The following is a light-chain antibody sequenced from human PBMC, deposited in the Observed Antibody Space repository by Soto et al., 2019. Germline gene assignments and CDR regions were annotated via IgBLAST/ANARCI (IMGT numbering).Light chain of an antibody. V-gene: IGLV2-14*01. CDR2: EVS. CDR3: SSYRSRKMLV. Sequence: QSALTQPASVSGSPGQSITISCTGTSGDVVAYNCVSWYQQHPGKAPKLMIFEVSDRTSGVSHRCSGSKSGNAASLTISGLQAEDEGDYYWSSYRSRKMLVFGGGTKLTVL. CDR1: SGDVVAYNC. J-gene: IGLJ2*01.